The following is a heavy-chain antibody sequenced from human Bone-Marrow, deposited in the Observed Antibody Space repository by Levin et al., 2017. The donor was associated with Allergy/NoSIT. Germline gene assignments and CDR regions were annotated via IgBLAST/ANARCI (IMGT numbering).Heavy chain of an antibody. V-gene: IGHV3-23*01. D-gene: IGHD3-3*01. CDR1: GFTFSSYA. CDR3: AKADFWSGAPNWFDP. J-gene: IGHJ5*02. Sequence: GGSLRLSCAASGFTFSSYAMSWVRQAPGKGLEWVSVISSSGGSTYYADSVKGRFTISRDNTKNTLYLQMNSLRAEDTAVYYCAKADFWSGAPNWFDPWGQGTLVTVSS. CDR2: ISSSGGST.